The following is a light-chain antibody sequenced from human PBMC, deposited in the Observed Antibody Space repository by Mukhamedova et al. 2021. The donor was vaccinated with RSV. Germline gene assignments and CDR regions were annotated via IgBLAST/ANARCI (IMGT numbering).Light chain of an antibody. J-gene: IGKJ2*01. Sequence: LLIHLGSHRASGVPARFSGSGSGADFTLTITRVAVEDVGVYYCMQALQTPYTFGQGTNLEI. CDR3: MQALQTPYT. V-gene: IGKV2-28*01. CDR2: LGS.